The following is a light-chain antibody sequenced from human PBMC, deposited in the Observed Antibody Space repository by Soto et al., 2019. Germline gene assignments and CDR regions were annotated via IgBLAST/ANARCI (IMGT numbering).Light chain of an antibody. CDR2: GAS. Sequence: EMVLTQSPGTPPLSPGEIATLSCSASQSVSSSYLAWYQQKPGQAPRLLIYGASSRATGIPDRFSGSASGTAFTMSISRLELEDFAVYYCQQDGRSVMSNFGQGTKVAIK. J-gene: IGKJ2*01. CDR3: QQDGRSVMSN. CDR1: QSVSSSY. V-gene: IGKV3-20*01.